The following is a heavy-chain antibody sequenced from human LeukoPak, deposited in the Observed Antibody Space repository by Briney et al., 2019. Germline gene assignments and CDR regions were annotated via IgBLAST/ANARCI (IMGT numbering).Heavy chain of an antibody. Sequence: SETLSLTCAVYGGSFSGYYWSWIRQPPGKGLEWIGEINHSGSTNYNPSLKSRVTISVDTSKNQFSLKLSSVTAADTAVYYCARERGHSSGWYSFDYWGQGTLVTVSS. CDR2: INHSGST. CDR3: ARERGHSSGWYSFDY. V-gene: IGHV4-34*01. J-gene: IGHJ4*02. D-gene: IGHD6-19*01. CDR1: GGSFSGYY.